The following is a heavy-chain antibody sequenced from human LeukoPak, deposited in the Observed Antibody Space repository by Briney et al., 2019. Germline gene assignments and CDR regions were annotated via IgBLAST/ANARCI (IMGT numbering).Heavy chain of an antibody. Sequence: GGSLRLSCAASGFTFSSYSMNWVRQAPGKGLEWVSAISGSGGSTYYADSVKGRFTISRDNSKNTLYLQMNSLRAEDTAVYYCAKVGSSIAVAGYYFDYWGQGTLVTVSS. V-gene: IGHV3-23*01. D-gene: IGHD6-19*01. CDR3: AKVGSSIAVAGYYFDY. J-gene: IGHJ4*02. CDR2: ISGSGGST. CDR1: GFTFSSYS.